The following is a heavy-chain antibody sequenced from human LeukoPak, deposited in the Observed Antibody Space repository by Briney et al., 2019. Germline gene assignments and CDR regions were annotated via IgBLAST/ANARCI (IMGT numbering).Heavy chain of an antibody. J-gene: IGHJ5*02. CDR2: INHSGST. D-gene: IGHD2-2*02. Sequence: SETLSLTCAVYGGSFSGYYWSWIRQPPGKGLEWIGEINHSGSTNYNPSLKSRVTISVDTSKNQFSLKLSSVTAADTAVYYCARVRRNIVVVPAAIRWFDPWGQGTLVTVSS. CDR3: ARVRRNIVVVPAAIRWFDP. V-gene: IGHV4-34*01. CDR1: GGSFSGYY.